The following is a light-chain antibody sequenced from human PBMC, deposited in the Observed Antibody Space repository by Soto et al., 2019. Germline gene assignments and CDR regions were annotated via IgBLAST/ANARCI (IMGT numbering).Light chain of an antibody. CDR2: DAS. J-gene: IGKJ4*01. CDR1: QSVSSY. V-gene: IGKV3-11*01. Sequence: EIVLTQSPATLSLSPGERATLSCRASQSVSSYLAWYQQKPGQAPRLLIYDASNRATGIPARFSGSGSGTDFTLAISSLEHEDIAVYFCQQRSNLPPTFGGGTKVEIK. CDR3: QQRSNLPPT.